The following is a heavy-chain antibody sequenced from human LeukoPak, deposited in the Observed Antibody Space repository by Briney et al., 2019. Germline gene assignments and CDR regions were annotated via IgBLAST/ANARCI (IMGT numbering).Heavy chain of an antibody. D-gene: IGHD6-13*01. Sequence: KSSETLSLTCTVSGVSISSSNYYWGWIRQPPGKGLEWIGTIYYSGSTNYNPSLKSRVTISVDTSKKLFSLKLSSVTAADTAVYYCARHRVAAVGTFYFDYWGQGTLVTVSS. V-gene: IGHV4-39*01. CDR1: GVSISSSNYY. CDR2: IYYSGST. CDR3: ARHRVAAVGTFYFDY. J-gene: IGHJ4*02.